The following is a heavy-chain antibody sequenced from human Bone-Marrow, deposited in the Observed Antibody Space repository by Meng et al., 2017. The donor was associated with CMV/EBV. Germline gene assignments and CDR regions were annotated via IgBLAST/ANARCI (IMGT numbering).Heavy chain of an antibody. CDR3: ARDRYCSSTSCYGDYYYYGMDV. D-gene: IGHD2-2*01. CDR2: ISSSSSYI. Sequence: GESLKNSCAASGFTFSSYSMNWVRQAPGKGLEWVSSISSSSSYIYYADSVKGRFTISRDNAKNSLYLQMNSLRAEDTAVYYCARDRYCSSTSCYGDYYYYGMDVWGQGTTVTVSS. V-gene: IGHV3-21*01. J-gene: IGHJ6*02. CDR1: GFTFSSYS.